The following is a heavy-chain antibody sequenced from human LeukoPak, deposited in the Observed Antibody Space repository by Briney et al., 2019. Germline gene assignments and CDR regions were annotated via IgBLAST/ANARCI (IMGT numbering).Heavy chain of an antibody. CDR2: IYYSGST. J-gene: IGHJ4*02. Sequence: SETLSLTCTVSGGSISSSSYYWGWIRQPPGKGLEWIGSIYYSGSTYYNPSLKSRVTISVDTSKNQFSLKLSSVTAADTAVYYCARPTADYGSGGYYFDYWGQGTLVTVSS. CDR3: ARPTADYGSGGYYFDY. V-gene: IGHV4-39*01. D-gene: IGHD3-10*01. CDR1: GGSISSSSYY.